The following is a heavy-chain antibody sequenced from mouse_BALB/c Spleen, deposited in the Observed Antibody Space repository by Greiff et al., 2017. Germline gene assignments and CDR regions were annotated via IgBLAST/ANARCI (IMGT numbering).Heavy chain of an antibody. CDR2: IYPGSGST. D-gene: IGHD1-1*01. CDR3: TRAYGSSYGFAY. J-gene: IGHJ3*01. V-gene: IGHV1S22*01. CDR1: GYTFTSYW. Sequence: LQQPGSELVRPGASVKLSCKASGYTFTSYWMHWVKQRHGQGLEWIGNIYPGSGSTNYDEKFKSKGTLTVDTSSSTAYMNLSSLTSEDSAVYYCTRAYGSSYGFAYWGQGTLVTVSA.